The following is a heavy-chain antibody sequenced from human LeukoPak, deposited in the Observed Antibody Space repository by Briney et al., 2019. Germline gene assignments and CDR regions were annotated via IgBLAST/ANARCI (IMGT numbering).Heavy chain of an antibody. CDR2: IIPLLGIT. J-gene: IGHJ3*02. CDR3: ARARSRITFGGIRHAFDI. Sequence: SVKVSCKASGGTFSSYAMNWVRQAPGQGLEWVARIIPLLGITNHAQKLQGRVTVTADTSTNTAYMGLSSLISDDTAVYYCARARSRITFGGIRHAFDIWGQGTLVTVSS. D-gene: IGHD3-16*01. V-gene: IGHV1-69*04. CDR1: GGTFSSYA.